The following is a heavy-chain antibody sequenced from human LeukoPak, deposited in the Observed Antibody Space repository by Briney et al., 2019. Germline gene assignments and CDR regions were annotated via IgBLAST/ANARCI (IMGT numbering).Heavy chain of an antibody. Sequence: PSETLSLTCAVYGGSFSSSNYYWGWVRQSPGKGLEWIGSTFYRGSTDYNPSLKSRLTISADTSKNQFSLNLSSVTAADTAVYYCASIDYGSGSYSYYYYYMDVWGKGTTVTISS. D-gene: IGHD3-10*01. J-gene: IGHJ6*03. V-gene: IGHV4-39*01. CDR2: TFYRGST. CDR1: GGSFSSSNYY. CDR3: ASIDYGSGSYSYYYYYMDV.